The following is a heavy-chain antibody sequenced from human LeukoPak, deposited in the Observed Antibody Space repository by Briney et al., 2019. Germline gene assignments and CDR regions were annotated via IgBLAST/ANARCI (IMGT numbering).Heavy chain of an antibody. D-gene: IGHD2-15*01. CDR3: ARPDCSGGSCYSVYAFDI. CDR1: GYSISSGYY. V-gene: IGHV4-38-2*01. CDR2: IYHSGST. Sequence: PSETLSLTCAVSGYSISSGYYWGWIRQPPGKGLEWIGSIYHSGSTYYNPSLKSRVTISVDTPKNQFSLKLSSVTAADTAVYYCARPDCSGGSCYSVYAFDIWGQGTMVTVSS. J-gene: IGHJ3*02.